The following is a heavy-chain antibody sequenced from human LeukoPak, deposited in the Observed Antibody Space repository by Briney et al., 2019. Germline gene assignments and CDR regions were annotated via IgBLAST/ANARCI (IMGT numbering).Heavy chain of an antibody. CDR2: IYYSGSN. CDR1: GGSLSSGVYY. D-gene: IGHD1-26*01. CDR3: ARGVGAPSVYYFDY. Sequence: PSETLSLTRTVSGGSLSSGVYYWSWIRQHPGKGLEWLGYIYYSGSNYYNPSLKSRVTISVDTSKNQFSLKLSSVTAADTAVYYCARGVGAPSVYYFDYWGQGTLVTVSS. V-gene: IGHV4-31*03. J-gene: IGHJ4*02.